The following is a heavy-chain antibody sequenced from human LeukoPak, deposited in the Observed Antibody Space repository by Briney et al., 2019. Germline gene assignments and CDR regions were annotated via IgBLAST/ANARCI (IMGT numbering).Heavy chain of an antibody. J-gene: IGHJ4*02. CDR1: GYTFTSYY. D-gene: IGHD3-22*01. CDR3: AIYSSGYYFSFDY. Sequence: LGASVKVSCTASGYTFTSYYMHWVRQAPGQGLEWMGIINPSGGSTSYAQKFQGRVTMTRDMSTSTVYMELSSLRSDDTAVYYCAIYSSGYYFSFDYWGQGTLVTVSS. V-gene: IGHV1-46*01. CDR2: INPSGGST.